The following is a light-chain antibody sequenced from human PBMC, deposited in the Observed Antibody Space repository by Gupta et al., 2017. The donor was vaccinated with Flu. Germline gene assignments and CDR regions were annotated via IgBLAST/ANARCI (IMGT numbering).Light chain of an antibody. Sequence: EIVMTQSPVTLSVSPGESATLSCGASQSVNTNLAWYQQKPGQAPRLLIYGGSTRATGVPDRFSASGSGTELNLTISSLQSEDVAVYYCLHVHKCPYTFGQGTKVYI. CDR3: LHVHKCPYT. V-gene: IGKV3-15*01. CDR2: GGS. J-gene: IGKJ2*01. CDR1: QSVNTN.